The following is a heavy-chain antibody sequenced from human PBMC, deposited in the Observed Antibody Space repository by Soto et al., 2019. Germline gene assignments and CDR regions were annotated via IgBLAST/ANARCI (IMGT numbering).Heavy chain of an antibody. Sequence: SETLSLTCSVSGGSVNSFYYWSWIRQPPGKGLEWLGYVYHTGSTNYQPSLKSRVTISLDTSKNQFSLNLNSVTAADTAVYYCARWGVAMDVWCQGTTVNVSS. D-gene: IGHD3-16*01. V-gene: IGHV4-61*01. CDR2: VYHTGST. CDR3: ARWGVAMDV. CDR1: GGSVNSFYY. J-gene: IGHJ6*02.